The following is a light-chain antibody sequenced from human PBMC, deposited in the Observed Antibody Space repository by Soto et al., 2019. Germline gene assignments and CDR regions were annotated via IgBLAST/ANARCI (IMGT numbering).Light chain of an antibody. V-gene: IGKV3-20*01. J-gene: IGKJ1*01. CDR3: QDSSTSPWP. CDR1: QSVSSSY. Sequence: EIVLTQSPGTLSLSPGERATLSCRASQSVSSSYFAWYQQKPGQAPRLLIYATSFRATGIPDRFRGSGSGTDFTLTISSLEPEDSAVYYCQDSSTSPWPFGQGTKVDIK. CDR2: ATS.